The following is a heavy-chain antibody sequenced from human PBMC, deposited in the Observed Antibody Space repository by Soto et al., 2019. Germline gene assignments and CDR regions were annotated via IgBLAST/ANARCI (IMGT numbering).Heavy chain of an antibody. CDR3: AKDQQVGYYDSSGYYGPFDY. J-gene: IGHJ4*02. CDR2: ISYDGSNK. D-gene: IGHD3-22*01. V-gene: IGHV3-30*18. CDR1: GFTFSSYG. Sequence: GGSLRLSCAACGFTFSSYGMHWVRQAPGKGLEWVAVISYDGSNKYYADSVKGRFTISRDNSKNTLYLQMNSLRAEDTAVYYCAKDQQVGYYDSSGYYGPFDYWGQGTLVTVSS.